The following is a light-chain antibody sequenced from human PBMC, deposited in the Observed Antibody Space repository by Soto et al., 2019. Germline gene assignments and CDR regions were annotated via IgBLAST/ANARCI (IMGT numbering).Light chain of an antibody. Sequence: EVVLTQSPATLSLSRGERATLSCRASQIISSYLAWYQQKPGQAPRLLIYDASNRATGIPARFSGSGSGTDFTLTISSLEPEDFAVYYCQQRSNWWTFGQGTKVEIK. V-gene: IGKV3-11*01. CDR1: QIISSY. J-gene: IGKJ1*01. CDR2: DAS. CDR3: QQRSNWWT.